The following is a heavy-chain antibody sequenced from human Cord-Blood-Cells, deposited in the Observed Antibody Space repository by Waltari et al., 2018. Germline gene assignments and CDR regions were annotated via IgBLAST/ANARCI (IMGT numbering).Heavy chain of an antibody. V-gene: IGHV1-3*01. CDR3: ARAMERVVIAEIYYYYGMDV. CDR1: GYTFTRYA. D-gene: IGHD2-21*01. J-gene: IGHJ6*02. CDR2: INAGNGNT. Sequence: QVQLVQSGAEVKKPGASVKVSCKASGYTFTRYAMHWVRQAPGQRLEWMGWINAGNGNTKYSQKFQGRVTITRDTSASTAYMELSSLRSEDTAVYYCARAMERVVIAEIYYYYGMDVWGQGTTVTVSS.